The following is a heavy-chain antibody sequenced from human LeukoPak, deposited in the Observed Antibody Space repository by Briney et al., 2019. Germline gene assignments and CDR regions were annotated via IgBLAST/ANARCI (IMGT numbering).Heavy chain of an antibody. J-gene: IGHJ4*01. D-gene: IGHD5-24*01. CDR1: GFTFNVAA. V-gene: IGHV3-23*01. Sequence: GGSLRVSCAASGFTFNVAAMNWVRQSPGKGLEWVATIIGNGFSTYYADSVSGRFTISRDNSQNALFLQMNSLRDEDTAIYYCAKGRRDGYNFPLFDYWGHGALVTVSS. CDR2: IIGNGFST. CDR3: AKGRRDGYNFPLFDY.